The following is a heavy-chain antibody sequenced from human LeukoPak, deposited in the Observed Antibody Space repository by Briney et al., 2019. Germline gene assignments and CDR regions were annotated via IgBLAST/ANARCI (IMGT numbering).Heavy chain of an antibody. CDR3: ASQSTEYFQH. J-gene: IGHJ1*01. Sequence: SETLSLTCTVSGYFISSGYYWGWIRQPPGKGLEWIGSIYHSGSTYYNPSLKSRVTISVDTSKNQFSLKLSSVTAADTAVYYCASQSTEYFQHWGQGTLVTVSS. V-gene: IGHV4-38-2*02. D-gene: IGHD6-6*01. CDR2: IYHSGST. CDR1: GYFISSGYY.